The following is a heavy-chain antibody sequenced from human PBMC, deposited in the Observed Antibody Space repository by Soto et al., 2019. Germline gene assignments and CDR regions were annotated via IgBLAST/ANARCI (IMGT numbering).Heavy chain of an antibody. CDR2: IIPILGIA. V-gene: IGHV1-69*02. J-gene: IGHJ3*02. CDR1: GGTFSSYT. CDR3: ARAARMVRGVMSAFDI. Sequence: QVQLVQSGAEVKKPGSSVKVSCKASGGTFSSYTISWVRQAPGQGLEWMGRIIPILGIANYAQKFQGRVTITADKSKSTAYMELGSLRSEDTAVYYCARAARMVRGVMSAFDIWGQGTMVTVSS. D-gene: IGHD3-10*01.